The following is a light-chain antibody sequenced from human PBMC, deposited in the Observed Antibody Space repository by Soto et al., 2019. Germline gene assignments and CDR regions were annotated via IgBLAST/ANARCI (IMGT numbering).Light chain of an antibody. CDR3: YSFAGSTTFSYV. V-gene: IGLV2-23*03. CDR2: EGT. CDR1: SSDVVTYNL. J-gene: IGLJ1*01. Sequence: QSVLTQPASVSGSPGQSISSSCTGTSSDVVTYNLVSWYQQHPGKAPTVLIYEGTKRPSGVSNRFSGSKSGNTASLTISGLQTEDEADYYCYSFAGSTTFSYVFGPGTKVTVL.